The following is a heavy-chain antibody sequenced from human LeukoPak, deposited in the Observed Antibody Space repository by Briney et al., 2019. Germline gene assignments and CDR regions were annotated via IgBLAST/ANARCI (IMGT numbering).Heavy chain of an antibody. CDR3: ATANGNAFDI. J-gene: IGHJ3*02. D-gene: IGHD1-26*01. V-gene: IGHV4-39*01. CDR1: SASIFGTYYH. Sequence: SETLSLTCIVSSASIFGTYYHWGWLRPPPGKGLEWIGTFYYSGTTFYNPSLKSRVTISVDTSKSHFSLRLTSVTATDTAVYYCATANGNAFDIWGPGTLVTVSS. CDR2: FYYSGTT.